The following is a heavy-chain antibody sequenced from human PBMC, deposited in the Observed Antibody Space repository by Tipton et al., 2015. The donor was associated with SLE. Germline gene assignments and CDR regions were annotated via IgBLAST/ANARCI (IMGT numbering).Heavy chain of an antibody. CDR2: IYYSGST. CDR1: GGSIGSGGYY. CDR3: ARAHSSGWPRDYYYYGMDV. D-gene: IGHD6-19*01. V-gene: IGHV4-31*03. J-gene: IGHJ6*02. Sequence: TLSLTCTVSGGSIGSGGYYWSWIRQHPGKGLEWIGYIYYSGSTYYNPSLKSRVTISVDTSKNQFSLKLSSVTAADTAVYYCARAHSSGWPRDYYYYGMDVWGQGTTVTVSS.